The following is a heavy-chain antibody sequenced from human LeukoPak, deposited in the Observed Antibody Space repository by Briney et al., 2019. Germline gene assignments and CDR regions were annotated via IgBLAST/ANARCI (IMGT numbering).Heavy chain of an antibody. D-gene: IGHD3-3*01. CDR3: ARQAFWSGYYSY. CDR1: GGTFSSYA. CDR2: IIPIFGTA. J-gene: IGHJ4*02. Sequence: ASVKVSCKASGGTFSSYAISWVRQAPGQGLEWMGGIIPIFGTANYAQKFQGRVTITADESTSTAYMELSSLRSEDTAVYYCARQAFWSGYYSYWGQGTLVTVSS. V-gene: IGHV1-69*01.